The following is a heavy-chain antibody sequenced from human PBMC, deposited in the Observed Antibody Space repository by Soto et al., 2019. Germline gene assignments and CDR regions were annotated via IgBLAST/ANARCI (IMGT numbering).Heavy chain of an antibody. Sequence: QVQLAQSGTEVKKPGSSVKVSCKASGGTFRNYPINWVRQAPGQGLEGMGSIFPLTDIPDYAQKFQARLTISADKSTSTAYMELSGLTSDDTAMYFCARSTLVVLNYFESWGQGTLVTVSS. V-gene: IGHV1-69*02. CDR1: GGTFRNYP. CDR2: IFPLTDIP. CDR3: ARSTLVVLNYFES. D-gene: IGHD1-1*01. J-gene: IGHJ4*02.